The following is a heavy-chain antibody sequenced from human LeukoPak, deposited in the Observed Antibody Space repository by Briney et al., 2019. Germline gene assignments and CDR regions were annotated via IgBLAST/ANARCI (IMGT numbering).Heavy chain of an antibody. CDR3: ARDRSSSGGGTY. CDR1: GGTFSSYA. CDR2: IIPIFGTA. Sequence: ASVKVSCKASGGTFSSYAISWVRQAPGQGLEWMGGIIPIFGTANYAQMFQGRVTITADESTSTAYMELSSLRSEDTAVYYCARDRSSSGGGTYWGQGTLVTVSS. V-gene: IGHV1-69*13. D-gene: IGHD6-19*01. J-gene: IGHJ4*02.